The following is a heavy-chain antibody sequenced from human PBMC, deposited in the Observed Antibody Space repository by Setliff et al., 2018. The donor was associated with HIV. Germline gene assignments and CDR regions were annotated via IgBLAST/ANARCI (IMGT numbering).Heavy chain of an antibody. Sequence: ASVKVSCKVSEDTLTELSMHWVQQAPGKGLEWMGGFNPESGETIYARKFQGRVTMTTDTYTSTFYMELRSLRSDDMAVYYCASSVDNYGDNRWFYPWGQGTLVTVSS. CDR3: ASSVDNYGDNRWFYP. CDR2: FNPESGET. D-gene: IGHD4-17*01. J-gene: IGHJ5*02. CDR1: EDTLTELS. V-gene: IGHV1-24*01.